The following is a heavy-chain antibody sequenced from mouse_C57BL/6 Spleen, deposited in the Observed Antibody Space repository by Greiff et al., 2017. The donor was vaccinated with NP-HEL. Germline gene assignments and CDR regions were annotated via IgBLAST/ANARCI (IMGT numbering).Heavy chain of an antibody. CDR1: GYTFTSYW. CDR3: ARRRRDGFDY. CDR2: IYPSDSET. V-gene: IGHV1-61*01. Sequence: VQLQQPGAELVRPGSSVKLSCKASGYTFTSYWMDWVKQRPGQGLEWIGNIYPSDSETHYNQKFKDKATLTVDKSSSTAYMQLSSLTSEDSAVYYCARRRRDGFDYWGQGTTLTVSS. J-gene: IGHJ2*01.